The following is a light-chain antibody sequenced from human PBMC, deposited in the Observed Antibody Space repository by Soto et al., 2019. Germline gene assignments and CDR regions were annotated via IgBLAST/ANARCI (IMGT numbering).Light chain of an antibody. V-gene: IGKV1-5*03. J-gene: IGKJ1*01. Sequence: DIQMTQSPSSLSASVGDRVTITCRASQSISSYLNWYQQKPGKAPKVXIYKASTLKSGVPSRFSGSGSGTEFTLTISSLQPDDFETYYCQHYNSYSEAFGQGTKVDIK. CDR3: QHYNSYSEA. CDR1: QSISSY. CDR2: KAS.